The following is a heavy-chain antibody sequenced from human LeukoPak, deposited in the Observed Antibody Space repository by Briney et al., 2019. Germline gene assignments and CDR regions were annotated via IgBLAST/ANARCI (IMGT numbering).Heavy chain of an antibody. CDR3: ARLRVYDSSGYFSPSFVYDGFDI. J-gene: IGHJ3*02. D-gene: IGHD3-22*01. V-gene: IGHV1-2*02. CDR2: INPNSGGT. CDR1: GYTFTGYY. Sequence: ASVKVSCKASGYTFTGYYMLWVRQAPGQGLEWMGWINPNSGGTNYAQKFQGRVTMTRDAPISTAYMELRRLRSDDTAVYYCARLRVYDSSGYFSPSFVYDGFDIWGQGTMVTVSS.